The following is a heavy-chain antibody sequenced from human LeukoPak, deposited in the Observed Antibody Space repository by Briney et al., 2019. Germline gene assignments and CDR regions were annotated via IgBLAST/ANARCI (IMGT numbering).Heavy chain of an antibody. J-gene: IGHJ4*02. CDR2: INTSGGST. V-gene: IGHV1-46*01. Sequence: AAVKVSCKASGYTFTNCYMHWVRQAPGQGLEWMGIINTSGGSTSYAQKFQGRVTMTRDTSTSTVYMELSSLRSEDTAVYYCASSLAAAGYYFDYWGRGTLVTVSS. CDR3: ASSLAAAGYYFDY. CDR1: GYTFTNCY. D-gene: IGHD6-13*01.